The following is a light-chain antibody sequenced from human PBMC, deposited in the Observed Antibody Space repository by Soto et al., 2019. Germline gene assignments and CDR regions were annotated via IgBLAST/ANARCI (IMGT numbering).Light chain of an antibody. V-gene: IGKV3-15*01. Sequence: EIVMTQSPATLSVSPGERATLSCRASQSVNSNLAWYQQRPGQPPRLLIYDAFTRATGTPPRFSGSGSGTEFTLTIHSLQSEDFAVYYCLQYNKWPPFTFGPGTKVDIK. CDR2: DAF. J-gene: IGKJ3*01. CDR1: QSVNSN. CDR3: LQYNKWPPFT.